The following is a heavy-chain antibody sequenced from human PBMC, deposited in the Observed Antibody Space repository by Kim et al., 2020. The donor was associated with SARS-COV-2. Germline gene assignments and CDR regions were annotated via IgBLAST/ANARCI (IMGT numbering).Heavy chain of an antibody. V-gene: IGHV1-2*02. Sequence: NYAQKFQGRVTMTRDTSISTAYMELSRLRSDDTAVYYCARSDLLSGAFDIWGQGTMVTVSS. CDR3: ARSDLLSGAFDI. J-gene: IGHJ3*02. D-gene: IGHD2-2*01.